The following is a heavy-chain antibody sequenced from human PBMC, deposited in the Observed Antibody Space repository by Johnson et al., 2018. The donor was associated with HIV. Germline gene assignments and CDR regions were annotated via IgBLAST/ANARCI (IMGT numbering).Heavy chain of an antibody. J-gene: IGHJ3*01. CDR3: ARVGYQLHDAFDL. CDR2: ASGSGSPI. Sequence: VQLVESGGGVVQPGGSLRLSCETSRFTFDDYAMHWVRQAPGKGLEWVSGASGSGSPIYYTDSVKGRFTPSRDNAKNSLFLQMHSLRVEDTAIYYCARVGYQLHDAFDLWGQGTMVTVSS. CDR1: RFTFDDYA. D-gene: IGHD2-2*01. V-gene: IGHV3-48*03.